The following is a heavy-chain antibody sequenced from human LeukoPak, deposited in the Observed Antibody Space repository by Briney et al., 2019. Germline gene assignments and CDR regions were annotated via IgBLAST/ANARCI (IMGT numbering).Heavy chain of an antibody. CDR3: AGVRLGSSGFSEYFEH. V-gene: IGHV4-4*02. CDR2: ISQSART. J-gene: IGHJ1*01. D-gene: IGHD3-22*01. Sequence: PSETLSPTCAVTGGSISNNWWTWVSQPPGKGLEWIGEISQSARTNYNPSLKSRVTMSIDKSRNQFSLRMSSVTAADTAVYYCAGVRLGSSGFSEYFEHWGQGTLVTVSS. CDR1: GGSISNNW.